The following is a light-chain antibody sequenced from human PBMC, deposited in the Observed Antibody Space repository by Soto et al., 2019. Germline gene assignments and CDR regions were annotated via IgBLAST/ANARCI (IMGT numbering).Light chain of an antibody. CDR1: RGISSY. V-gene: IGKV1-13*02. CDR2: DVS. Sequence: AIQLTQSPSSLSASAGDRVTIPCQASRGISSYLAWYQQKPGKAPKLLIYDVSSLESGVPSRFSGSGSGTEFTLTISSLQPDDSATYYCQQCNTFWTFGQGTKVE. CDR3: QQCNTFWT. J-gene: IGKJ1*01.